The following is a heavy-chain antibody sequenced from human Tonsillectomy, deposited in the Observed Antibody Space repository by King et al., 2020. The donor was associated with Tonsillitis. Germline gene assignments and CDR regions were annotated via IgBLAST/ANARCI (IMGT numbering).Heavy chain of an antibody. J-gene: IGHJ5*02. CDR1: GFTFSSYG. Sequence: VQLVESGGGVVQPGRSLRLSCAASGFTFSSYGMHWVRQAPGKGLEWVAVIWYDGSNKYYADSVKGRFTISRDNSKNTLYLQMNSLRAEDTAVYYCARGTVAGTRDIWFDPWGQGTLVTVSS. CDR3: ARGTVAGTRDIWFDP. D-gene: IGHD6-19*01. V-gene: IGHV3-33*01. CDR2: IWYDGSNK.